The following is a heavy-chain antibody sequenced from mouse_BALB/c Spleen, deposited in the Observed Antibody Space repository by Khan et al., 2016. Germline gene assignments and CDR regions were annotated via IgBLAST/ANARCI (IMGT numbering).Heavy chain of an antibody. V-gene: IGHV1-7*01. CDR3: ARIGWGDVVAY. CDR1: GYTFTHYW. D-gene: IGHD1-1*02. Sequence: QVQLKESGAELAKPGASVKMSCKASGYTFTHYWMHWLKQRPGQGLEWIGYINPSAGYTDYNQKFRDKATLTADKSSSTGYMQLSSLTSDDSAVYFCARIGWGDVVAYWGQGTALTVSS. CDR2: INPSAGYT. J-gene: IGHJ2*01.